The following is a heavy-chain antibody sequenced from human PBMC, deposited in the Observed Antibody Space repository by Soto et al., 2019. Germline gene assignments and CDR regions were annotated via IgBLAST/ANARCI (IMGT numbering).Heavy chain of an antibody. J-gene: IGHJ6*02. Sequence: GGSLRLSCAASGFTFSSYWMSWVRQAPGKGLEWVANIKQDGSEKYYVDSVKGRFTISRDNAKNSLYLQMNSLRAEDTAVYYCARSWGYCSGGSCYWNGMDVWGQGSPGHRLL. D-gene: IGHD2-15*01. V-gene: IGHV3-7*01. CDR1: GFTFSSYW. CDR3: ARSWGYCSGGSCYWNGMDV. CDR2: IKQDGSEK.